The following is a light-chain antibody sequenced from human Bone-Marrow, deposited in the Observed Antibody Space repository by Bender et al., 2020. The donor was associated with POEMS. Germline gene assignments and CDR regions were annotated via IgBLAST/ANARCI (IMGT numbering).Light chain of an antibody. CDR2: GYN. CDR1: SSNTGSGYD. CDR3: CSYTSRTTFV. Sequence: QSVLTQPPSVSGAPGQRVTISCTGSSSNTGSGYDINWYQHLPGTAPKLLIYGYNNRPSGVPDRFSGSKSGTSASLAITGLQAEDEGDYYCCSYTSRTTFVFGTGTKVTVL. V-gene: IGLV1-40*01. J-gene: IGLJ1*01.